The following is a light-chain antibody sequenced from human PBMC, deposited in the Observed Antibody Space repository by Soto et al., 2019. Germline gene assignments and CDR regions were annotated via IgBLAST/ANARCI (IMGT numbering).Light chain of an antibody. CDR3: QQYYDWYT. CDR2: GAS. J-gene: IGKJ2*01. Sequence: ETVLTQSPATLSVSPGERATLSCRASQSVSSNLAWYQQKPGQAPRLLIYGASTRASGVPARFSGGGTGTEFTLTISSLQSEDFAVYFCQQYYDWYTLGQGIKVDI. CDR1: QSVSSN. V-gene: IGKV3-15*01.